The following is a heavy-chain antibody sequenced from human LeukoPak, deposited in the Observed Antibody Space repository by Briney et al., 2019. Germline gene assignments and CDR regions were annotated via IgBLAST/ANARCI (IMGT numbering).Heavy chain of an antibody. CDR3: ARDPLRTVDYYYHMDV. J-gene: IGHJ6*03. CDR1: GFTFSIYS. D-gene: IGHD1-14*01. V-gene: IGHV3-30*01. CDR2: ISFDGSNK. Sequence: GGSLRLSCAASGFTFSIYSMHWVRQAPGKGLEWVAVISFDGSNKYYADSVKGRLTISRGNSRNTLNLQMNSLRAEDTAVYYCARDPLRTVDYYYHMDVWGKGTTVTVSS.